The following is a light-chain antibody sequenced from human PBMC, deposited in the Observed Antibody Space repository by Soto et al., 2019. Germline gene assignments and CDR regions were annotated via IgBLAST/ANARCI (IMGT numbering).Light chain of an antibody. CDR1: QSINIY. CDR2: AAS. CDR3: QQSYRSPYT. V-gene: IGKV1-39*01. Sequence: IQLTQSPSSLSASVGDRVTLTCRASQSINIYLNWYQQKPGKAPTLLIYAASSLQSGVPSRFSGGGSRTDFTLTISCLQTEDFATYYCQQSYRSPYTFGQATKLEI. J-gene: IGKJ2*01.